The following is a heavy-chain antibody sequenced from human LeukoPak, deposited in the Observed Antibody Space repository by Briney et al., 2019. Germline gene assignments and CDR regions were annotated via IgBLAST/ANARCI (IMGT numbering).Heavy chain of an antibody. V-gene: IGHV1-2*04. D-gene: IGHD3-22*01. CDR3: ARDGPLVVMISSRLY. CDR2: MNPNSGAT. J-gene: IGHJ4*02. Sequence: GASVKVSFKASGYTFSDYYIHWVRQAPGQGLEWMGWMNPNSGATNYAQKFQGWVTLTRDTSIDTAYMELTSLTSDDTAVYYCARDGPLVVMISSRLYWGQGTLVTISS. CDR1: GYTFSDYY.